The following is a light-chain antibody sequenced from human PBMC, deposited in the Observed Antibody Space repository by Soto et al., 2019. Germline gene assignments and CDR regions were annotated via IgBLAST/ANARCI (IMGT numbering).Light chain of an antibody. J-gene: IGLJ2*01. CDR2: EVS. Sequence: QSALTQPASLSGSPGQSVTISFSGTTSDFVNYNYVSWYQHHPGKAPQLILFEVSNRPSGVSSRFSGSKSGNTASLIISGLQAEDEAYYYCSSYTVSTDVVFGGGTKLTVL. CDR1: TSDFVNYNY. CDR3: SSYTVSTDVV. V-gene: IGLV2-14*01.